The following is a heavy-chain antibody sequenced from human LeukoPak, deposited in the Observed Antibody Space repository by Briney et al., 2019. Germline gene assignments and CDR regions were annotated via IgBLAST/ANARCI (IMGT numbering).Heavy chain of an antibody. D-gene: IGHD6-13*01. Sequence: PGGSLRLSCAASGFTFNSYAMSWVRQAPGKGLEWVSAISGSGGSTYYADSVKGRFTISRDNSKNTLYLHINSLRAEDTAVYYCAKDVKPSGTTAAGNEWGRGTLVTVSS. J-gene: IGHJ4*02. CDR2: ISGSGGST. CDR1: GFTFNSYA. V-gene: IGHV3-23*01. CDR3: AKDVKPSGTTAAGNE.